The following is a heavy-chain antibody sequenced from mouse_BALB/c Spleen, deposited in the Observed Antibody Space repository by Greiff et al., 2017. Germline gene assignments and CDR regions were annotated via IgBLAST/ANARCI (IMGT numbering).Heavy chain of an antibody. D-gene: IGHD2-3*01. V-gene: IGHV1-54*01. CDR3: ARGGYYDPWFAY. CDR1: GYAFTNYL. Sequence: QVQLKESGAELVRPGTSVKVSCKASGYAFTNYLIEWVKQRPGQGLEWIGVINPGSGGTNYNEKFKGKATLTADKSSSTAYMQLSSLTSDDSAVYFCARGGYYDPWFAYWGQGTLVTVSA. J-gene: IGHJ3*01. CDR2: INPGSGGT.